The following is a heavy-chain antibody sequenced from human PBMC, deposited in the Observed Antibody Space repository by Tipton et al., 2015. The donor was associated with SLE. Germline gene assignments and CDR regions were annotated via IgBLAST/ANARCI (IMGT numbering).Heavy chain of an antibody. V-gene: IGHV1-46*01. J-gene: IGHJ5*02. CDR3: AGLPLKQQLGWFDP. CDR2: IIPSGGST. CDR1: GYTFTDYY. Sequence: QVQLVQSGAEVKKPGASMKVSCKASGYTFTDYYIHWVRQVPGQGLEWMGIIIPSGGSTNYAQKFQGRVAMTRDTSTNTIYMEVNSLRSEDTAVYYCAGLPLKQQLGWFDPWGQGTLVTVSS. D-gene: IGHD6-13*01.